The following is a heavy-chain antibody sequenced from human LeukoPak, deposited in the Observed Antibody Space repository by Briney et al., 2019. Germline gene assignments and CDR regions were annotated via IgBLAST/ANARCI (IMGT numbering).Heavy chain of an antibody. J-gene: IGHJ4*02. Sequence: GSLRLSCAASGFTFSSYWMSWVRQAPGKGLEWVSTINNSGGSTYYADSVKGRFTISRGNSKNTLYLQMNSLRAEDTAVYYSAIKAKGDYWGQGTLVTVSS. CDR3: AIKAKGDY. CDR1: GFTFSSYW. CDR2: INNSGGST. V-gene: IGHV3-23*01. D-gene: IGHD3-10*01.